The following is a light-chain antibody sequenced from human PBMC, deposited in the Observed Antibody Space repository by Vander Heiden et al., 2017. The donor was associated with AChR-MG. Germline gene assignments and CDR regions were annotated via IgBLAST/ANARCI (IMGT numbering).Light chain of an antibody. CDR2: DAF. CDR1: QRVNRSY. Sequence: EIVLTQSPATLSLSPGESAHLSCEASQRVNRSYVAWFQQKPGLAPRLLIDDAFTRATGIPDRFSGSGSGTDFTLTISRLEPEDFAVYYCQQYGSSPITFGQGTRVEIK. CDR3: QQYGSSPIT. J-gene: IGKJ5*01. V-gene: IGKV3D-20*01.